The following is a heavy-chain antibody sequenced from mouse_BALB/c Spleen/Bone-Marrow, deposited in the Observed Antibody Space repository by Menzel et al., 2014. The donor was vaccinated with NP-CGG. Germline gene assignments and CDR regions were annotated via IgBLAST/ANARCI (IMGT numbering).Heavy chain of an antibody. CDR2: IYPGNSGT. CDR3: TRSITTAVELDY. D-gene: IGHD1-1*01. CDR1: GYSFTSYW. J-gene: IGHJ2*03. V-gene: IGHV1-5*01. Sequence: EVKLQESGTVLARPGASVKMSCKASGYSFTSYWMYWIKQRPGQGLEWIGAIYPGNSGTSYNQNFKGKAKLTAVTSACTAYMELSSLTNEDSAVYYCTRSITTAVELDYWGQGTSLTVSS.